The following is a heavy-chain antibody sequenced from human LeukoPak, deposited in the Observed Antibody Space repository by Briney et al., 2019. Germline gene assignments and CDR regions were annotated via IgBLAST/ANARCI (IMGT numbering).Heavy chain of an antibody. D-gene: IGHD2-2*01. CDR1: GGSISSGGYY. J-gene: IGHJ5*02. CDR3: ARAPGAAAIFGGRPNWFDP. CDR2: IYYSGST. V-gene: IGHV4-31*03. Sequence: PSETLSLTCTVSGGSISSGGYYWSWIRQHPGKGLEWIGYIYYSGSTYYNPSLKSRVTISVDTSKNQFSLKLSSVTAADTAVYYCARAPGAAAIFGGRPNWFDPWGQGTLVTVSS.